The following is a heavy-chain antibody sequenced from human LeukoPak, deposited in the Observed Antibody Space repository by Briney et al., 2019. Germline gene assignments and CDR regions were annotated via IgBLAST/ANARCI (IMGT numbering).Heavy chain of an antibody. CDR1: GFTFSSYA. D-gene: IGHD4/OR15-4a*01. CDR2: ISGGGGRT. Sequence: PGGSLRLSCAASGFTFSSYAMSWVRQAPGKGLEWVSAISGGGGRTNYADSVKGRFTISRDNSKNTPYLQMNSLRAEDTAVYYCAKETQVLSGFDPWGQGTLVTVSS. CDR3: AKETQVLSGFDP. J-gene: IGHJ5*02. V-gene: IGHV3-23*01.